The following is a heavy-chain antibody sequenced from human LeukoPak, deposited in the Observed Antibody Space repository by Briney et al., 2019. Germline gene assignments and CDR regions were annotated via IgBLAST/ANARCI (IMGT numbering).Heavy chain of an antibody. D-gene: IGHD2-15*01. CDR2: FDPEDGET. J-gene: IGHJ5*02. V-gene: IGHV1-24*01. CDR1: GYTLTELS. CDR3: ATSLVDCSGSSCYGNWFDP. Sequence: ASVKVSCKVSGYTLTELSMHWVRQAPGKGLEWMGGFDPEDGETIYAQKFQGRVTMTEDTSTDTAYMELSSLRSEDTAVYYCATSLVDCSGSSCYGNWFDPWGQGTLVTVSS.